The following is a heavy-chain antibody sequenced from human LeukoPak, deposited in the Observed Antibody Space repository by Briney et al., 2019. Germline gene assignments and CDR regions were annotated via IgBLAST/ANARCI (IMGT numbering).Heavy chain of an antibody. J-gene: IGHJ6*02. Sequence: PGGSLRLSCAASGFTFSSYSMTWVRQAPGKGLEWVSSISSSSYIYYADSVKGRFTISRDNAKNSLYLQMNSLRAEDTAVYYCARGRETPRMDVWGQGTTVTVSS. CDR1: GFTFSSYS. CDR3: ARGRETPRMDV. D-gene: IGHD1-26*01. CDR2: ISSSSYI. V-gene: IGHV3-21*01.